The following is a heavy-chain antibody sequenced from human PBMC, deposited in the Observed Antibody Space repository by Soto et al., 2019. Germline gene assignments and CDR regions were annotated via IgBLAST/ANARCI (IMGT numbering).Heavy chain of an antibody. CDR1: GYTFTGYY. Sequence: GASVKVSCKASGYTFTGYYMHWVRQAPGQGREWMGWINPNSGGTNYAQKFQGRVTMTRDTSISTAYMELSRLRSDDTAVYYCARDLLLYSAAAGTVSGGYNWFDPWGQGTLVTVSS. CDR3: ARDLLLYSAAAGTVSGGYNWFDP. V-gene: IGHV1-2*02. J-gene: IGHJ5*02. CDR2: INPNSGGT. D-gene: IGHD6-13*01.